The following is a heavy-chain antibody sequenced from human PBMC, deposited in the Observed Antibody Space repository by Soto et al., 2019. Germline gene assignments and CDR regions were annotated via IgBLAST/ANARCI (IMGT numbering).Heavy chain of an antibody. CDR1: GGTFSSYA. CDR3: ARKKFGGNSVWYYGMDV. D-gene: IGHD2-21*02. V-gene: IGHV1-69*13. J-gene: IGHJ6*02. Sequence: SVKVSCKASGGTFSSYAISWVRQAPGQGLEWMGGIIPIFGTANYAQKFQGRVTITADESTSTAYMELSSLRSEDTAVYYCARKKFGGNSVWYYGMDVWGQGTTVTVSS. CDR2: IIPIFGTA.